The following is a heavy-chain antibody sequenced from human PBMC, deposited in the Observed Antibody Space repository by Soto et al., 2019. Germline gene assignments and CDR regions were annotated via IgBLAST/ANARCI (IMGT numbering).Heavy chain of an antibody. D-gene: IGHD3-22*01. V-gene: IGHV4-61*08. CDR3: VRGSLYNCHRSGTHLWFDP. CDR1: AGYLSPNANY. Sequence: PSETLSLPWTVSAGYLSPNANYWHWILLPQGKTQQWAGHIYHTGIIPSSPSIKSRTLISLHTPKNQMSQWLSSLTVADTAFYYCVRGSLYNCHRSGTHLWFDPWGQGPLVT. J-gene: IGHJ5*02. CDR2: IYHTGII.